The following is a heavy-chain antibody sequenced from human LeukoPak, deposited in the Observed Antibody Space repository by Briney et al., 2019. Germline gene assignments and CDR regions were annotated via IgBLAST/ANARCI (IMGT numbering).Heavy chain of an antibody. Sequence: PSQTLSLTCSVSGGSISSANYCWSWIRQPPAKGLEWIGYICYGGNTYYSPSLKSRVTISIDTSKNQFSLNLTSVTAADTAVYYCARALYWFDPWGQGTLVTVSS. J-gene: IGHJ5*02. CDR3: ARALYWFDP. CDR2: ICYGGNT. V-gene: IGHV4-30-4*01. CDR1: GGSISSANYC.